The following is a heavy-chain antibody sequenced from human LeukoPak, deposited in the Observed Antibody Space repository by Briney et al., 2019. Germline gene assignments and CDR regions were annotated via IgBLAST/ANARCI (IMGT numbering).Heavy chain of an antibody. CDR1: GYTLTELS. V-gene: IGHV1-24*01. D-gene: IGHD1-26*01. CDR2: FDPEDGET. Sequence: ASVKVSCKVSGYTLTELSMHWVRQAPGKGLEWMGGFDPEDGETIYAQKFQGRVTMTEDTSTDTAYMELSSLRSEDTAVYYCATPRPRGSYYDPFDYWGQGTLVTVSS. CDR3: ATPRPRGSYYDPFDY. J-gene: IGHJ4*02.